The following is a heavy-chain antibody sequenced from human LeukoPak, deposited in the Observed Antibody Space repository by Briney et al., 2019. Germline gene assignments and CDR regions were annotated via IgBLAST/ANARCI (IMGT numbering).Heavy chain of an antibody. V-gene: IGHV1-69*13. Sequence: SVKVSCKASGGTFSSYAISWVRQAPGQGLEWMGGIIPIFGTANYAQKFQGRVTITADESTSTAYMELSSLRSEDTAVYYCARATYYYGSGSYYIDYWGQGTLVTVSS. D-gene: IGHD3-10*01. CDR2: IIPIFGTA. CDR1: GGTFSSYA. CDR3: ARATYYYGSGSYYIDY. J-gene: IGHJ4*02.